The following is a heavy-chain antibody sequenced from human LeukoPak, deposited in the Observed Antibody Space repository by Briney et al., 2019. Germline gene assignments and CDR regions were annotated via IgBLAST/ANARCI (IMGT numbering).Heavy chain of an antibody. V-gene: IGHV5-10-1*01. CDR3: ARVVITMVRGVIIIPTEYDF. CDR2: IDPSNSYT. CDR1: GYSFTSYW. J-gene: IGHJ4*02. Sequence: GESLKISCQGSGYSFTSYWIGWVRQMPGKGLEWMGTIDPSNSYTNYSPSFQGHVTISGDKSISTAYLQWSGLKASDTAIYYCARVVITMVRGVIIIPTEYDFWGQGTLVTVSS. D-gene: IGHD3-10*01.